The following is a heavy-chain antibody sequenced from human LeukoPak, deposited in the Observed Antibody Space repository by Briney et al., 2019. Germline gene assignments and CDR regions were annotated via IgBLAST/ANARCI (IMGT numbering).Heavy chain of an antibody. D-gene: IGHD5-12*01. CDR3: ARRKAYSGYDSPPYYFDY. CDR1: GFTFRTYG. V-gene: IGHV3-30*02. CDR2: IRYDGSDK. J-gene: IGHJ4*02. Sequence: GGSLRLSCAASGFTFRTYGMHWVRQAPGKGLEWVTFIRYDGSDKYYADSVKGRFTISRDNSKNTLFLQMNSLRAEDTAVYYCARRKAYSGYDSPPYYFDYWGQGTLSQSPQ.